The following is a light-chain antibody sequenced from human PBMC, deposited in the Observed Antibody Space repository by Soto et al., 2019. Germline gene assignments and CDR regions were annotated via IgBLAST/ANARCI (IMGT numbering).Light chain of an antibody. CDR3: QHYNNWPPWT. Sequence: EIVMTQSPATLSVSPGERATLSCRASQSVSSDLAWYQQKPGQAPRLLIHAASTRATGIPARFSGSGSGTXXXXXXSXLQSEDFAVYYCQHYNNWPPWTFGQGTKVEMK. CDR2: AAS. CDR1: QSVSSD. V-gene: IGKV3-15*01. J-gene: IGKJ1*01.